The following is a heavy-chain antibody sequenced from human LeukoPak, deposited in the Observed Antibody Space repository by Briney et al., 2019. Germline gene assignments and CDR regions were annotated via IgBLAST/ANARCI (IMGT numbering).Heavy chain of an antibody. D-gene: IGHD6-13*01. CDR2: ISYDGSNK. J-gene: IGHJ4*02. V-gene: IGHV3-30*18. CDR3: AKAHSIAAAGVGY. CDR1: GFTFSSYG. Sequence: SLRLSCAASGFTFSSYGMHWVREAPGKGLEWVAVISYDGSNKYYADSVKGRFTISRDNSKNTLYLQMNSLRAEDTAVYYCAKAHSIAAAGVGYWGQRTLVTVSS.